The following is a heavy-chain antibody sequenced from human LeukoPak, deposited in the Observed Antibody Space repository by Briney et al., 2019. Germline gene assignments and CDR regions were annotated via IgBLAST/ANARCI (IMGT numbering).Heavy chain of an antibody. V-gene: IGHV7-4-1*02. J-gene: IGHJ4*02. CDR2: INTNTGNP. CDR3: ARDRFLANFGIAARPQFDY. Sequence: GASVKVSCKASGGTSSSYAMNWVRQAPGQGLEWMGWINTNTGNPTYAQGFTGRFVFSLDTSVSTAYLQISSLKAEDTAVYYCARDRFLANFGIAARPQFDYWGQGTLVTVSS. CDR1: GGTSSSYA. D-gene: IGHD6-6*01.